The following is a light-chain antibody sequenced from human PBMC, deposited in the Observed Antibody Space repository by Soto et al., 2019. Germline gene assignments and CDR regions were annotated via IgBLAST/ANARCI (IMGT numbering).Light chain of an antibody. CDR2: DAS. Sequence: EFVLTQSPGTLSLSPGERATLSCRASQTVRNNYLAWYQQKPGQAPRLLIYDASSRSTGIPDRFSGDGSGTDFTLTISRLEPEDFAVYYCQQFSSYPRTVGGGTKVDIK. CDR1: QTVRNNY. J-gene: IGKJ4*01. V-gene: IGKV3-20*01. CDR3: QQFSSYPRT.